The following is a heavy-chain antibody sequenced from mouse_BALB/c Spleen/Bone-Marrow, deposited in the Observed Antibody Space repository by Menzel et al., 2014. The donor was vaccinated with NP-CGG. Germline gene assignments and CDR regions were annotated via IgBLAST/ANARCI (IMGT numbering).Heavy chain of an antibody. J-gene: IGHJ2*01. V-gene: IGHV1S22*01. CDR1: GYTFTSHW. Sequence: LKQSGSEPVRPGASVKLSCKASGYTFTSHWMHWVKQRHGQGLEWIGNIYPGSGSTNYDEKFKSKGTLTVDTSSSTAYMHLSSLTSEDSAVYYCTSWDYWGQGTTLTVSS. CDR2: IYPGSGST. CDR3: TSWDY.